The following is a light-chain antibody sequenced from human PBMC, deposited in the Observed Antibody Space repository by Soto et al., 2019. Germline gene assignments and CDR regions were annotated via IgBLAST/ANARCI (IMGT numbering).Light chain of an antibody. V-gene: IGLV2-11*01. CDR2: AVN. Sequence: QSALTQPRSVSGSPGQSVTITCTGTSSDVGDYNYVSWYQQHPGKAPKLLIYAVNMRPSGVPDRFSGSKSGNTASLTISGLQAEDEADYSCCSYAGSYTWVFGGGTKVTVL. CDR1: SSDVGDYNY. J-gene: IGLJ3*02. CDR3: CSYAGSYTWV.